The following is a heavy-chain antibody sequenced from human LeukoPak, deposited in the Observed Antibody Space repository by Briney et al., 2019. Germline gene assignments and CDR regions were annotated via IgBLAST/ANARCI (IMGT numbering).Heavy chain of an antibody. D-gene: IGHD6-13*01. CDR1: GGSISSGSYY. Sequence: SETLSLTCTVSGGSISSGSYYWSWIRQPAGKGLEWIGRIYTSGNTYYNPSLKSRVTISVDTSKNQFSLKLISVTAADTAVYYCARVTGGIAAGYWGQGTLVTVSS. CDR3: ARVTGGIAAGY. J-gene: IGHJ4*02. V-gene: IGHV4-61*02. CDR2: IYTSGNT.